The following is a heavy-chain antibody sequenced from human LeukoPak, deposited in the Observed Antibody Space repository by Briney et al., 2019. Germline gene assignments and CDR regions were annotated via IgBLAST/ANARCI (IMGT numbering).Heavy chain of an antibody. V-gene: IGHV4-61*02. CDR1: GGSISSDDYY. J-gene: IGHJ5*02. D-gene: IGHD3-3*01. CDR2: IYITGNT. Sequence: SETLSLTCTESGGSISSDDYYWNWIRQPAGRGLEWIGRIYITGNTMYNPSLESRVRMSIDTSKNQVSLTVKSVTAADTAVYYCARGGTLFPFFDPWGQGTWSPSPQ. CDR3: ARGGTLFPFFDP.